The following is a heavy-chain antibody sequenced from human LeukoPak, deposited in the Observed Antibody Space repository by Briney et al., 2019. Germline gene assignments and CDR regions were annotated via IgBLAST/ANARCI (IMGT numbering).Heavy chain of an antibody. CDR2: INPSGGST. D-gene: IGHD6-13*01. CDR1: GYTFTSYY. Sequence: ASVKVSCKASGYTFTSYYMHWVRQAPEQGLEWMGIINPSGGSTSYAQKFQGRVTMTRDTSTSTVYMELSSLRSEDTAVYYCARARYSSSWPLPHAEYFQHWGQGTLVTVSS. CDR3: ARARYSSSWPLPHAEYFQH. J-gene: IGHJ1*01. V-gene: IGHV1-46*01.